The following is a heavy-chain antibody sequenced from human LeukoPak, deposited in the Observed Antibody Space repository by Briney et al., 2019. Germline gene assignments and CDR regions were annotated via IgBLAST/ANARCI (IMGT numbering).Heavy chain of an antibody. CDR1: GGSISSSSYY. J-gene: IGHJ4*02. CDR2: IYYSGST. V-gene: IGHV4-39*07. D-gene: IGHD1-26*01. Sequence: PSETLSLTCTVSGGSISSSSYYWGWIRQPPGKGLEWIGSIYYSGSTYYNPSLKSRVTISVDTSKNQFSLRLSSVTAADTAVYYCATTTIRLGFWGQGTLVTVSS. CDR3: ATTTIRLGF.